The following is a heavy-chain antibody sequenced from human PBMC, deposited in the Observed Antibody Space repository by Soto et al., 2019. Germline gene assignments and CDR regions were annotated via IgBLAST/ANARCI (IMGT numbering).Heavy chain of an antibody. J-gene: IGHJ4*02. CDR1: GFTFGDYA. Sequence: GGSLRLSCAASGFTFGDYAMYWVRQAPGKGLEWVSGISWNSGSIGYADSVKGRFTISRDNAKNSLYLQMNSLRAEDTALYYCAKSGSGSSRPYFDYWGQGTLVTV. V-gene: IGHV3-9*01. CDR3: AKSGSGSSRPYFDY. CDR2: ISWNSGSI. D-gene: IGHD2-15*01.